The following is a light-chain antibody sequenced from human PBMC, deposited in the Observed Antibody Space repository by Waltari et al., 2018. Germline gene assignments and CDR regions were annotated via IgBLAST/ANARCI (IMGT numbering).Light chain of an antibody. J-gene: IGKJ4*01. Sequence: EIVMTQFPATLSVSPGDRATLSCRASQNFRTKLAWYQHRPGQPPRLLIHDASTRASDIPPRFSGRGSGTDFTLTISSLQSEDFAVYYCQQYNEWSPLTFGGGTQIDIK. V-gene: IGKV3-15*01. CDR3: QQYNEWSPLT. CDR2: DAS. CDR1: QNFRTK.